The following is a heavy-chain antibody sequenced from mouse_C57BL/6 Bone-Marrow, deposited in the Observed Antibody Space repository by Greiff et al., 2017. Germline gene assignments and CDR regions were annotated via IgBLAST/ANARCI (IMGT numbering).Heavy chain of an antibody. CDR1: GFSLTSYA. CDR2: IWTGGGT. V-gene: IGHV2-9-1*01. Sequence: VQGVESGPGLVAPSQSLSITCTVSGFSLTSYAISWVRQPPGKGLEWLGVIWTGGGTNYDSALKSRLSISEDNSKSHVFLQMIRLQTDDAAWYYCARTLWRFDYWGQGTTVTVSA. J-gene: IGHJ2*01. D-gene: IGHD1-1*02. CDR3: ARTLWRFDY.